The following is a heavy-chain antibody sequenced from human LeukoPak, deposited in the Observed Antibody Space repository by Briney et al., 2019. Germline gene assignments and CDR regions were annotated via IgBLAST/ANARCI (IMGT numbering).Heavy chain of an antibody. Sequence: GVSVKVSCKASGYTFTGYYMHWVRQAPGQGLEGMGWINPNSGGTNYAQKLQGRVTMTRDTSISTAYMELSRLRSDDTAVYYCARGTFLYYGSGSYYQLRNWFDPWGQGILVTVSS. J-gene: IGHJ5*02. D-gene: IGHD3-10*01. V-gene: IGHV1-2*02. CDR1: GYTFTGYY. CDR2: INPNSGGT. CDR3: ARGTFLYYGSGSYYQLRNWFDP.